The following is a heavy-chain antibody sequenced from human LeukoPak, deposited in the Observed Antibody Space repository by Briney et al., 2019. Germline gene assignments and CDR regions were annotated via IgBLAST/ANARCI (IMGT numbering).Heavy chain of an antibody. CDR3: AKDLEVGRWELIIDY. Sequence: GGSLRLSCAASGFTFSSYAMSWVRQAPGKGLEWVSAISGSGGSTYYADSVKGRFTISRDNSKNTLYLQMNSLRAEDTAVYYCAKDLEVGRWELIIDYWGQGTLVTVSS. CDR2: ISGSGGST. CDR1: GFTFSSYA. D-gene: IGHD1-26*01. V-gene: IGHV3-23*01. J-gene: IGHJ4*02.